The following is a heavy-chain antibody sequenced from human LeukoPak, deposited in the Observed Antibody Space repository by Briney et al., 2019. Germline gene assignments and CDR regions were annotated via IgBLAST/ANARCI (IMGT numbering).Heavy chain of an antibody. Sequence: ASVKVSCKASGYTFTSYAMNWVRQAPGQGLEWMGWISTNTGNPTYAQGFAGRFVFSLDTSVSTAYLQISSLKAEDTAVYYCALRGYNYGSNFDYWGQGTLVTVSS. D-gene: IGHD5-18*01. J-gene: IGHJ4*02. CDR2: ISTNTGNP. CDR3: ALRGYNYGSNFDY. V-gene: IGHV7-4-1*02. CDR1: GYTFTSYA.